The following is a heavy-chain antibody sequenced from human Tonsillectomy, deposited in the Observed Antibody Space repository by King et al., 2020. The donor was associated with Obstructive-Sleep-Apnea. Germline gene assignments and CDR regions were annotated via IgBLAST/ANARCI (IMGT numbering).Heavy chain of an antibody. CDR2: IYYSGST. CDR1: GGSISSSSHY. CDR3: ARRYSFWHWDY. Sequence: LQLQESGPGLVKPSETLSLTCTVSGGSISSSSHYWGWVRQPPGKGLEWIGNIYYSGSTYYNPSLKSRVTISVNTSKNQFSLKLNSATAADTAVYFCARRYSFWHWDYWGQGTLAT. D-gene: IGHD3-3*01. J-gene: IGHJ4*02. V-gene: IGHV4-39*07.